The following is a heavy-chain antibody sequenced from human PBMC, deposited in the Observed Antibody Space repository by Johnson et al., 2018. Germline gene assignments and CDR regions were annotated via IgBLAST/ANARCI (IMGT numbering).Heavy chain of an antibody. CDR3: ARGYDSSGYSLRAFES. Sequence: EVQLVETGGGLVQPGGSLRLSCAASGFTFSSYWMHWVRQTPGKGLVWVSRINSDGSSTGYADSVKGRFTISRDNAKNTMYLQMNSRGAEDTAEYYCARGYDSSGYSLRAFESWGQGTMVTVSS. J-gene: IGHJ3*02. D-gene: IGHD3-22*01. CDR1: GFTFSSYW. V-gene: IGHV3-74*01. CDR2: INSDGSST.